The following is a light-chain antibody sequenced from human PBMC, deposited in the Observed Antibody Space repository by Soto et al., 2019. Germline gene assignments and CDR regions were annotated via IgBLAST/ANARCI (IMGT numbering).Light chain of an antibody. CDR3: SSYTSISTPYV. Sequence: QSVLTQPASVSGSPGQSITISCTGTSSDVGGYNYVSWYQQHPVKAPKLMIYDVTNRHSGVSDRFSGSKSGNTASLTISGLQAEDEADYYCSSYTSISTPYVFGTGTKLTVL. CDR2: DVT. J-gene: IGLJ1*01. V-gene: IGLV2-14*01. CDR1: SSDVGGYNY.